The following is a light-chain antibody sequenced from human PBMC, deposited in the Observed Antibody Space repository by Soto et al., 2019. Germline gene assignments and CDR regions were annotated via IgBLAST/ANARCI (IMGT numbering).Light chain of an antibody. Sequence: DIQVTQSPSTLSASVGDRVTITCRASQSISSHLAWYRQKPGKAPNLLIFETSNLHVGVPSRISASGTGTEFTLTIATLQPDDFATYYCLQYYKSSPYTFGQGTNLEI. CDR2: ETS. CDR3: LQYYKSSPYT. V-gene: IGKV1-5*03. J-gene: IGKJ2*01. CDR1: QSISSH.